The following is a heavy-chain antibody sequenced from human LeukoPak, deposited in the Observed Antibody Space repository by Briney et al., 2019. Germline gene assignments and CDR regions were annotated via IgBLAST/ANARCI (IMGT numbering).Heavy chain of an antibody. CDR3: ARDHPGGSHDY. J-gene: IGHJ4*02. CDR1: GFSFSSYS. CDR2: IGSSGSYI. Sequence: GGSLRLSCAASGFSFSSYSMIWVRQAPGKGLEWLSYIGSSGSYIFYADSVKGRFTISRDNAKNSLYLQMNSLSAEDTAVYYCARDHPGGSHDYWGQGTLVTVSS. V-gene: IGHV3-21*06. D-gene: IGHD4-23*01.